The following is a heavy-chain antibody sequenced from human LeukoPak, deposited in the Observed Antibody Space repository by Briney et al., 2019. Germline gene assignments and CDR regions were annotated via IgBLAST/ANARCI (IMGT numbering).Heavy chain of an antibody. D-gene: IGHD2-21*01. CDR1: GFTFSNAW. CDR2: IKSKTDGGTT. CDR3: TTDGASVMSPFDL. J-gene: IGHJ2*01. V-gene: IGHV3-15*01. Sequence: PGGSLRLSCAASGFTFSNAWMSWVRQAPGKGLEWVGRIKSKTDGGTTDYAAPVKGRFTISRDDSRNTLYLQMNSLKTEDTAVYYCTTDGASVMSPFDLWGRGTLVTVSS.